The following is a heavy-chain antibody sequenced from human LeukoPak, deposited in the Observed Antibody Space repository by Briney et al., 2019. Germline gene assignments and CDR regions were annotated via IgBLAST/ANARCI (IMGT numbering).Heavy chain of an antibody. Sequence: PGGSLRLSCAASGFTFSDYCMSWIRQAPGKGLEWVSYISSSGSTIYYADSVKGRFTISRDNAKNSLYLQMNSLRAEDTAVYYCARARVDSSSWYRYDYYYYGMDVWGQGTTVTVSS. D-gene: IGHD6-13*01. CDR3: ARARVDSSSWYRYDYYYYGMDV. CDR1: GFTFSDYC. V-gene: IGHV3-11*01. CDR2: ISSSGSTI. J-gene: IGHJ6*02.